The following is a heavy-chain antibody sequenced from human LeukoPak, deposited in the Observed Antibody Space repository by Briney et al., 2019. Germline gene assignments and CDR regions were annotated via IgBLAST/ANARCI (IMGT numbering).Heavy chain of an antibody. CDR2: IYYSGST. CDR1: GGSISSSSYY. Sequence: PSETLSLTCTVSGGSISSSSYYWGWIRQPPGKGLEWIGSIYYSGSTYYNPSLKSRVTISVDTSKNQFSLKLSSVTAADTAMYYCARKNVATTHFDYWGQGTLVTVSS. D-gene: IGHD5-24*01. CDR3: ARKNVATTHFDY. J-gene: IGHJ4*02. V-gene: IGHV4-39*01.